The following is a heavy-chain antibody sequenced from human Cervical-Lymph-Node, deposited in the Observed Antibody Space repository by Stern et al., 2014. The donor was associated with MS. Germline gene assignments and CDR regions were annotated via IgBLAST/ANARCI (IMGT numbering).Heavy chain of an antibody. CDR1: GFSLSTSGMR. CDR2: IDWDDDK. D-gene: IGHD3-3*01. J-gene: IGHJ4*02. CDR3: ARSPPYYEFWNDYYCFDY. V-gene: IGHV2-70*04. Sequence: QVTLRESGPALVKPTQTLTLTCTFSGFSLSTSGMRVSWIRQPPGKALEWLGRIDWDDDKFYSASLKTRLTISKDTSKNQVVLTMTNMDPVDTATYYCARSPPYYEFWNDYYCFDYWGQGTLVAVSS.